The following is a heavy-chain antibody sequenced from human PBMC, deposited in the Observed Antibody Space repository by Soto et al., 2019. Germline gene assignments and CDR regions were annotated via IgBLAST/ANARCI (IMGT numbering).Heavy chain of an antibody. D-gene: IGHD2-15*01. CDR1: GGTFSSYA. J-gene: IGHJ6*02. V-gene: IGHV1-69*01. CDR2: LIPIFGTA. Sequence: QVQLVQTGAEVKKPGSSVKVSCQASGGTFSSYAISWVRQAPGQGLEWMGGLIPIFGTANYAQKFQGRVTITADESTSTADMELSSLRSEDTAVYYCAREAHCSGGSCYYYGMDVWGQGTTVTVSS. CDR3: AREAHCSGGSCYYYGMDV.